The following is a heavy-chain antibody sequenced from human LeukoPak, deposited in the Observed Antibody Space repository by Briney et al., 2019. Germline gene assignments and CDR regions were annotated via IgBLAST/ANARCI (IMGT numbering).Heavy chain of an antibody. CDR3: ASGGYSYGFDY. Sequence: KASETLSLTCTVSGGSISSYYWSWIRQPPGKGLEWIGYIYYSGSTNYNPSLKSRVTISVDTSKNQFSLKLSSVTAADTAMYYCASGGYSYGFDYWGQGTLVTVSS. D-gene: IGHD5-18*01. CDR1: GGSISSYY. CDR2: IYYSGST. V-gene: IGHV4-59*12. J-gene: IGHJ4*02.